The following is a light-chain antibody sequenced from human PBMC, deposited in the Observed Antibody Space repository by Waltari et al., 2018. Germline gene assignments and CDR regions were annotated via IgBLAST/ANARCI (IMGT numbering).Light chain of an antibody. CDR1: ETINTW. CDR3: QQYNSYPYT. Sequence: IQMTKSPSTLSASVGDRATITCRASETINTWLAWYQQKPGKAPNLLIYDASSLQSGVPSRFSGSGSGTEFTLTISSLQPGDFATYHCQQYNSYPYTFGQGTKLEI. CDR2: DAS. V-gene: IGKV1-5*01. J-gene: IGKJ2*01.